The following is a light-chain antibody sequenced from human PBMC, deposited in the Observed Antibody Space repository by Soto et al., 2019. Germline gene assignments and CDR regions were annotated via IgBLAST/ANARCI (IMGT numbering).Light chain of an antibody. CDR2: EVS. J-gene: IGLJ1*01. CDR1: SSDVCGYNY. V-gene: IGLV2-14*01. CDR3: SSYTSSSTLEV. Sequence: QSVLTQPASVSGSPGQSITISCTGTSSDVCGYNYVSWYQQHPGKAPKLMIYEVSNRPSGVSNRFSGSKSGNTASLTISGLQAEDEADYYCSSYTSSSTLEVFGTGTKLTVL.